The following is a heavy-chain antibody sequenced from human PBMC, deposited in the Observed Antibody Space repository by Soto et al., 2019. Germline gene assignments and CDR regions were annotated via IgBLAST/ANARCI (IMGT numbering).Heavy chain of an antibody. CDR2: IYYSGST. D-gene: IGHD3-3*01. CDR1: GGTSSSRSDC. J-gene: IGHJ4*02. V-gene: IGHV4-39*01. Sequence: PSETLCHPWTVAGGTSSSRSDCWVLNHQPPGKGLEWIGSIYYSGSTYYNPSLKSRVTISVDTSKNQFSLKLSSVTAADTAVYYCARHQDPYYDFWLWGQGTLVTVSS. CDR3: ARHQDPYYDFWL.